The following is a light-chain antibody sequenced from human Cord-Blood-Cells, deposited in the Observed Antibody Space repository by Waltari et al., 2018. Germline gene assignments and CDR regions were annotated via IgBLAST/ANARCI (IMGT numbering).Light chain of an antibody. CDR3: CSYAGSYTFV. CDR1: SSDVGGSNH. V-gene: IGLV2-11*01. J-gene: IGLJ2*01. CDR2: YVS. Sequence: QSALTPHRSVSGAPGQPVTISRTVNSSDVGGSNHVTWYQQHPGKAPKLMIYYVSKRPSGVPDRFSGSKSGNTASLTISGLQAEDEADYYCCSYAGSYTFVFGGGTKLTVL.